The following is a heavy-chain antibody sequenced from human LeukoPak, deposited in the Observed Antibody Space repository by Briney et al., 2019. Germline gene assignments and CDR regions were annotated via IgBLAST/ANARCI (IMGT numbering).Heavy chain of an antibody. J-gene: IGHJ4*02. V-gene: IGHV3-23*01. Sequence: GGSLRLSCAASGFTFSSYAMSWVRQAPGKGLEWVSAISGSGGSTYYADSVKGRFTISRDNSKNTLYLQMNSLRAEDTAVYYCARDSHTYCGGDCYFSSFDYWGQGTLVTVSS. CDR1: GFTFSSYA. D-gene: IGHD2-21*02. CDR2: ISGSGGST. CDR3: ARDSHTYCGGDCYFSSFDY.